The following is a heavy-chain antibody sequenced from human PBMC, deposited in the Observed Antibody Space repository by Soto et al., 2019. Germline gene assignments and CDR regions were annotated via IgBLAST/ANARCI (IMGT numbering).Heavy chain of an antibody. V-gene: IGHV1-46*03. D-gene: IGHD3-10*01. CDR1: GYTFTSYY. J-gene: IGHJ6*02. CDR2: INPSGGST. Sequence: QVQLVQSGAEVKKPGASVKVSCKASGYTFTSYYMHWVRQAPGQGLEWMGIINPSGGSTSYAQKFQGRGTMTRDTSTSTVYMELSSLRSEDTAVYYCAKGGSGGWGGMDVWGQGTTVTVSS. CDR3: AKGGSGGWGGMDV.